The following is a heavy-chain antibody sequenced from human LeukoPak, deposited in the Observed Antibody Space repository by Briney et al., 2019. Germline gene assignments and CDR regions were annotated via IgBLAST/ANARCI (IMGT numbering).Heavy chain of an antibody. J-gene: IGHJ4*02. CDR3: ARAREMGTTTGVAY. V-gene: IGHV3-53*01. D-gene: IGHD1-26*01. CDR1: GFTVNSNY. Sequence: GGSLRLSCAASGFTVNSNYMSWVRQAPGKGLECVSVIYSDATTYYADSVKGRFTISRDNSKNTVYLQMNSLRADDTAVYLCARAREMGTTTGVAYWGQGTLVTVSS. CDR2: IYSDATT.